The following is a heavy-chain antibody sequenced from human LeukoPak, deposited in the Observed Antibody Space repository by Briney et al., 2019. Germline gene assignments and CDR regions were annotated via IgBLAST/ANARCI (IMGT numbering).Heavy chain of an antibody. J-gene: IGHJ4*02. CDR1: GFTFSTYI. Sequence: GASLRLSCAASGFTFSTYIMSWVRQAPEKGLEWVSGISSSGDRAYYANSVKGRFTISRDNSKITFFLKRTALRAEDTALYNFAKEFTKEWGQGTLVTVSS. CDR2: ISSSGDRA. V-gene: IGHV3-23*01. D-gene: IGHD1-1*01. CDR3: AKEFTKE.